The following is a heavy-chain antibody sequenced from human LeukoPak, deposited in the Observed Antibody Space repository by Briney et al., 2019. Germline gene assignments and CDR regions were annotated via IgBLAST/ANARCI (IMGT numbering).Heavy chain of an antibody. CDR1: GGTFSSYA. Sequence: SVKVSCKASGGTFSSYAISWERQAPGQGLEWMGGIIPIFGTANYAQKFQGRVTITTDESTSTAYMELSSLRSEDTAVYYCAIRSDNFVVVVAATRRDAFDIWGQGTMVTVSS. CDR2: IIPIFGTA. CDR3: AIRSDNFVVVVAATRRDAFDI. V-gene: IGHV1-69*05. D-gene: IGHD2-15*01. J-gene: IGHJ3*02.